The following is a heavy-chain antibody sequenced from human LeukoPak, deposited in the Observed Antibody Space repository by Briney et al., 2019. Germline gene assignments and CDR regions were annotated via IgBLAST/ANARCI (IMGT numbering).Heavy chain of an antibody. V-gene: IGHV4-59*08. CDR1: GGSISSHY. J-gene: IGHJ6*03. CDR2: IYYTAST. D-gene: IGHD6-6*01. CDR3: ARQVGVAARYYYFYMDV. Sequence: SETLSLTCTVSGGSISSHYWSWIRQPPGKGLEWIGYIYYTASTNYNPSLKSRVTISVDRSKNQFSLNLRSVTAADTAVYYCARQVGVAARYYYFYMDVWGKGTTVTVSS.